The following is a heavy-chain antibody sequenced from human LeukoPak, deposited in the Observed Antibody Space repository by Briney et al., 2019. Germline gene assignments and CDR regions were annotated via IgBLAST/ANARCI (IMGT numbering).Heavy chain of an antibody. CDR2: IYYTGST. J-gene: IGHJ4*02. Sequence: SETLSLTCPVSGASISSSSYYWGWIRQPPGTGLEWIGSIYYTGSTYYNPSLKSRVTISVDTSKNQFSLKLSSVTAADTAVYYCASWGWLQHRPTYYFDYWGQGTLVTVSS. CDR1: GASISSSSYY. V-gene: IGHV4-39*01. CDR3: ASWGWLQHRPTYYFDY. D-gene: IGHD5-24*01.